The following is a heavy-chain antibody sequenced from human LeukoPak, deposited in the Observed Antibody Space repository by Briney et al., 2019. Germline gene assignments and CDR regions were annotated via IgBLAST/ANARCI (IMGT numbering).Heavy chain of an antibody. CDR1: GGSISSGRYY. Sequence: SETLSLTCTVSGGSISSGRYYWSWIRQPAGKGLEWIGRIYTSGSTNYNPSLKSRVTISVDTSKNQFSLKLSSVTAADTAVYYCARAHYSGGYYYYYMDVWGKGTTVTISS. J-gene: IGHJ6*03. CDR3: ARAHYSGGYYYYYMDV. CDR2: IYTSGST. V-gene: IGHV4-61*02. D-gene: IGHD4-11*01.